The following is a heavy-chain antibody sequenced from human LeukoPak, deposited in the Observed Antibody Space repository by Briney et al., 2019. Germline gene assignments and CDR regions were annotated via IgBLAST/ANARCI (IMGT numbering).Heavy chain of an antibody. V-gene: IGHV4-59*01. J-gene: IGHJ5*02. CDR3: ARARPRFDP. CDR1: GGSISSYY. CDR2: IYYSGST. Sequence: SETLSLTCTVSGGSISSYYWSWIRQPPGKGLEWIGYIYYSGSTNHNPSLKSRVTISVDTSKNQFSLKLSSVTAADTAVYYCARARPRFDPWGQGTLVTVSS.